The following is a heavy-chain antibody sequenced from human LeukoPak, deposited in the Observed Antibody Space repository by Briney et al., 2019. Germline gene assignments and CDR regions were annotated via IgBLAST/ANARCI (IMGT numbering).Heavy chain of an antibody. Sequence: ASVKVSCKASGYTFTNYGISWVRQAPGQGLEWMGWISAYNGNTNYAQKLQGRVTMTTDTSTSTAYMELRSLRSDDTAVYYCARTYCSTTSCYRKDYWGQGTLVTVSS. CDR1: GYTFTNYG. D-gene: IGHD2-2*01. J-gene: IGHJ4*02. V-gene: IGHV1-18*01. CDR3: ARTYCSTTSCYRKDY. CDR2: ISAYNGNT.